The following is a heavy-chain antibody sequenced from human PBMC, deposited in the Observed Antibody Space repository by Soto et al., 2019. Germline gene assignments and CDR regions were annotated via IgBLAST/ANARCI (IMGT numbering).Heavy chain of an antibody. Sequence: SETLSLTCTVSGGSISSGGYYWSWIRQHPGKGLEWIGYIYYSGSTYYNPSLKSRVTVSVDTSKNQFSLKLSSVTAADTAVYYCARGEWENFDYWGQGTLVTVS. CDR3: ARGEWENFDY. CDR2: IYYSGST. J-gene: IGHJ4*02. D-gene: IGHD1-26*01. V-gene: IGHV4-31*03. CDR1: GGSISSGGYY.